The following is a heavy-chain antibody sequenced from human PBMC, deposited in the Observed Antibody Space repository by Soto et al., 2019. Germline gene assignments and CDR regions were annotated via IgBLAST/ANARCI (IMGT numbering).Heavy chain of an antibody. J-gene: IGHJ6*02. V-gene: IGHV3-30-3*01. CDR3: ARDQGGRELLDYGMDV. CDR1: GFTFSSYA. CDR2: ISYDGSNK. Sequence: QMQLVESGGGVVQPGRSLRLSCAASGFTFSSYAMHWVRQAPGKGLEWVAVISYDGSNKYYADSVKGRFTISRDNSKNTLYLQMNSLRAEDTAVYYCARDQGGRELLDYGMDVWGQGTTVTVSS. D-gene: IGHD1-26*01.